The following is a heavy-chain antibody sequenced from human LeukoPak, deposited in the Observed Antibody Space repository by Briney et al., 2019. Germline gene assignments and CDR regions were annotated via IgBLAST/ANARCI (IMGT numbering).Heavy chain of an antibody. CDR1: GFTFSSYD. CDR3: AREAVGCFDL. CDR2: IGTTGET. J-gene: IGHJ2*01. D-gene: IGHD1-26*01. Sequence: GGSLRLSCAASGFTFSSYDMHWVRQVTGKGLEWVSGIGTTGETDYPGSVKGRFTISRENVKNSLHLQMNSLRAGDTAVYYCAREAVGCFDLWGRGTPVTVSS. V-gene: IGHV3-13*04.